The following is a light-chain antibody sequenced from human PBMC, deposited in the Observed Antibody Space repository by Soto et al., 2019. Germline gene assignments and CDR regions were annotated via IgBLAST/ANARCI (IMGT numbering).Light chain of an antibody. CDR3: QQRSNWPIT. V-gene: IGKV3-11*01. CDR1: QSVSSY. Sequence: EIVLTQSPATLSLSPGERATLSCRASQSVSSYLAWYQQKPGQAPRLLIYDASNRATGIPARFSGSGSGTDFTPTISRLEPEDFAVYYCQQRSNWPITFGQGTRLEIK. CDR2: DAS. J-gene: IGKJ5*01.